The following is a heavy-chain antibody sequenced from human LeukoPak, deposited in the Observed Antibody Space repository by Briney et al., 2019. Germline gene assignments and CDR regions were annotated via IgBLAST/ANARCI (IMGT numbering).Heavy chain of an antibody. Sequence: GASVKVSCKASGYTFTSYAMNWVRQAPGQGLGWMGWINTNTGNPTYAQGFTGRFVFSLDTSVSTAYLQISSLKAEDTAVYYCARDAARVVPAAINWFDPWGQGTLVTVSS. CDR3: ARDAARVVPAAINWFDP. V-gene: IGHV7-4-1*02. CDR1: GYTFTSYA. J-gene: IGHJ5*02. CDR2: INTNTGNP. D-gene: IGHD2-2*01.